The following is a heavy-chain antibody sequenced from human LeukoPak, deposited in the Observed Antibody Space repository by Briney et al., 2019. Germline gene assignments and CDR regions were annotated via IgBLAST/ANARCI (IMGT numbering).Heavy chain of an antibody. CDR1: GLTVSSNY. Sequence: GGSLRLSCAASGLTVSSNYMSWVRQAPGKGLEWVSVIYSGGSTYYADSVKGRFTISRDNSKNTLYLQMNSLRGEDTAVYYCARGPHYGASFDYWGQGTLVTVSS. D-gene: IGHD4-17*01. J-gene: IGHJ4*02. CDR3: ARGPHYGASFDY. V-gene: IGHV3-53*01. CDR2: IYSGGST.